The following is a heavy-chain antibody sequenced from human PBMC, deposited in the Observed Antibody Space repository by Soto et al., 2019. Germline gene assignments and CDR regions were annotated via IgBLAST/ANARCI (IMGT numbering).Heavy chain of an antibody. CDR3: ARGCPDTEYYFDY. J-gene: IGHJ4*02. V-gene: IGHV4-31*03. CDR1: GGSISSGGYY. D-gene: IGHD5-18*01. Sequence: SETLSLTCTVSGGSISSGGYYWSWIRQHPGKGLEWIGYIYYSGSTYYNPSLKSRVTISVDTSKNQFSLKLSSVTAADTAVYYCARGCPDTEYYFDYWGQGTLVTVSS. CDR2: IYYSGST.